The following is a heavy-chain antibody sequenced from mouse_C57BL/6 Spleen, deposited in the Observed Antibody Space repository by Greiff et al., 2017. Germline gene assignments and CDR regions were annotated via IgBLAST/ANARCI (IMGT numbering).Heavy chain of an antibody. J-gene: IGHJ3*01. Sequence: QVQLQQPGAELVMPGASVKLSCKASGYTFTSYWMHWVKQRPGQGLEWIGEIDPSDSYTNYNQKFKDKATLTVDKSSSTAYMQLSILTSEDSAGYYCARPYYGSSYWFAYWGQGTLVTVSA. CDR2: IDPSDSYT. V-gene: IGHV1-69*01. D-gene: IGHD1-1*01. CDR1: GYTFTSYW. CDR3: ARPYYGSSYWFAY.